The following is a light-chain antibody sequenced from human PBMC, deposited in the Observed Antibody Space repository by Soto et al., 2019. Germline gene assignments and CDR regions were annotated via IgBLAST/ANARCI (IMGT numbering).Light chain of an antibody. J-gene: IGLJ1*01. V-gene: IGLV4-69*01. CDR3: QTWGTGIQV. CDR2: LNSDGSH. CDR1: SGHSSYA. Sequence: QSVLTQSPSDSASLGASVKLTCTLSSGHSSYAIAWHQQQPEKGPRYLMKLNSDGSHSKGDGIPDRFSGSSSGAERYLTISSLQSEDEADYYCQTWGTGIQVFGTGTKVTVL.